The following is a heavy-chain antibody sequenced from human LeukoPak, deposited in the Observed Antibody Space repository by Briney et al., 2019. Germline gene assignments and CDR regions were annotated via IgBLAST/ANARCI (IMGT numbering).Heavy chain of an antibody. D-gene: IGHD6-19*01. Sequence: ASVKVSCKASGYTFTSYDINWVRQATGPGLEWMGWMNPNSGNTGYAQKFQGRVTMTRNTSISTAYMELSSLRSEVTAVYYCASGDTIAVAGTVHWGQGTMVTVSS. J-gene: IGHJ4*02. CDR3: ASGDTIAVAGTVH. CDR1: GYTFTSYD. V-gene: IGHV1-8*01. CDR2: MNPNSGNT.